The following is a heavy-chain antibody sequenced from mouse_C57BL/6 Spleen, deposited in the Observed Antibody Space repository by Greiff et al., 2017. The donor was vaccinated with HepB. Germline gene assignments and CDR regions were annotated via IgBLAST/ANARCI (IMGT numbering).Heavy chain of an antibody. Sequence: VQLQQSGPELVKPGASVKISCKASGYAFSSSWMNWVKQRPGKGLEWIGRIYPGDGGTNYTGKFKGKATLTADKSSSTAYMQLSSLTSEDPAVYICARSGSRRGGYDCLDYWGQGTTLTVSS. CDR3: ARSGSRRGGYDCLDY. CDR2: IYPGDGGT. V-gene: IGHV1-82*01. CDR1: GYAFSSSW. J-gene: IGHJ2*01. D-gene: IGHD2-2*01.